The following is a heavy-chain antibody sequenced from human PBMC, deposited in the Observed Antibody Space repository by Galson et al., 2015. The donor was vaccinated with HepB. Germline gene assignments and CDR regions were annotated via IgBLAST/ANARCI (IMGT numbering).Heavy chain of an antibody. V-gene: IGHV3-23*01. CDR1: GFTFSSYA. CDR2: ITEGGDNT. J-gene: IGHJ4*02. CDR3: ARNSSKFDH. Sequence: SLRLSCAASGFTFSSYAISWVRLAPGKGLEWVSTITEGGDNTYYADSVKGRFTISRDNSKNTLSLQMLSLRPEDTAVYYCARNSSKFDHWGQGTLVTVS. D-gene: IGHD1-14*01.